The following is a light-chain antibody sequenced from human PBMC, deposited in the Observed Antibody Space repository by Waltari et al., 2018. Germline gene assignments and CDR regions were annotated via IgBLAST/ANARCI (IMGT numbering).Light chain of an antibody. Sequence: EIVWTQSQGTLSLSPGERATRSCRAAQSFRTNYLAWYPQKPGQGPRLPFYGASRRATGIPDSFRGSGSGTDFTLTISRLEPEDSAVYYCQQYGSSSWTFGQGTKVEIK. CDR3: QQYGSSSWT. V-gene: IGKV3-20*01. CDR1: QSFRTNY. CDR2: GAS. J-gene: IGKJ1*01.